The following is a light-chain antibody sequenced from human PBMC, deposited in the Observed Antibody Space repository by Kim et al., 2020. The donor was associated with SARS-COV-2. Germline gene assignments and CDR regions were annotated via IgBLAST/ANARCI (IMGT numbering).Light chain of an antibody. CDR1: SSDVGVYNY. CDR2: EVS. V-gene: IGLV2-14*01. Sequence: QSALTQAASVSGSPGQSITISCAGTSSDVGVYNYVSWYQKYPGKAPKLLIYEVSNRPPGVPHRFFGFKSGNTASLTISGLQAEDEADYYCCSYTSTSTLVFGTGTKVTVL. CDR3: CSYTSTSTLV. J-gene: IGLJ1*01.